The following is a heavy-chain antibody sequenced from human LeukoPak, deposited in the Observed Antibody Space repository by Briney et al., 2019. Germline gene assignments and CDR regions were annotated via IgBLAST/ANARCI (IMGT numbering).Heavy chain of an antibody. CDR1: GFTFSGSA. J-gene: IGHJ6*02. CDR2: IRSKANSYAT. Sequence: GGSLRLSCAASGFTFSGSAMHWVRQASGKGLEWVGRIRSKANSYATAYAASVKGRFTISRDDSKNTAYLQMNSLKTEDTAVYYCTRGITMVRGHYYYGMDVWGQGTTVTVSS. V-gene: IGHV3-73*01. CDR3: TRGITMVRGHYYYGMDV. D-gene: IGHD3-10*01.